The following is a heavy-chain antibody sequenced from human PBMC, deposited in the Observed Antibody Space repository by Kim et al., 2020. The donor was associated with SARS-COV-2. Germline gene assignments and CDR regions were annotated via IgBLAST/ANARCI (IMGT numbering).Heavy chain of an antibody. D-gene: IGHD5-12*01. CDR3: ARGGGYNPDWYFDL. J-gene: IGHJ2*01. Sequence: AEKSQGRYTITTDESTSTAYMELSSLRSEDTAVYYCARGGGYNPDWYFDLWGRGTLVTVSS. V-gene: IGHV1-69*05.